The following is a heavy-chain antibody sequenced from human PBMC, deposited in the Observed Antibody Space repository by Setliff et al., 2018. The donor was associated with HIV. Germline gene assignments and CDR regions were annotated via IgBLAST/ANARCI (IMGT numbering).Heavy chain of an antibody. CDR3: ARDRPPSTVDMLGAFDR. V-gene: IGHV4-31*03. D-gene: IGHD4-17*01. J-gene: IGHJ3*02. Sequence: SETLSLTCTVSGGSISSGAYYWSWIRQHPGKGLEWIGYIYYSGTTYSNPSLKSRVTISVDTSKNQLSLKLSSLTAADTAVYYCARDRPPSTVDMLGAFDRWGQGTMVTVSS. CDR1: GGSISSGAYY. CDR2: IYYSGTT.